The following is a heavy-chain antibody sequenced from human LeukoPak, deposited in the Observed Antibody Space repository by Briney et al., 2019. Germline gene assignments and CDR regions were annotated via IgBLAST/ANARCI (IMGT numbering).Heavy chain of an antibody. Sequence: KPSETLSLTCGVNTDSTTSNWWSWVRQPPGKGLEWIGEVHKSGSTNYYPSLQSRVTISIDKSKNQIALELTSVTAADTAVYYCARDRTGFGELADYWGQGTLVTVSS. J-gene: IGHJ4*02. CDR2: VHKSGST. D-gene: IGHD3-10*01. CDR3: ARDRTGFGELADY. V-gene: IGHV4-4*02. CDR1: TDSTTSNW.